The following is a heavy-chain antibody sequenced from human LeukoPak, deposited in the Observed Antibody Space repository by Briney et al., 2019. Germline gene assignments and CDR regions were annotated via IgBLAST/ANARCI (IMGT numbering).Heavy chain of an antibody. J-gene: IGHJ3*02. CDR2: INWNGDST. D-gene: IGHD3-9*01. Sequence: GGSLRLSCAASGFTFDDYGMSWVRQAPGKGLEWVSGINWNGDSTGYADSVKGRFTISRDNAKNSLYLQMNSLRAEDTALYYCAKGRWGLTIINFYIWGQGTMVTVSS. CDR1: GFTFDDYG. CDR3: AKGRWGLTIINFYI. V-gene: IGHV3-20*04.